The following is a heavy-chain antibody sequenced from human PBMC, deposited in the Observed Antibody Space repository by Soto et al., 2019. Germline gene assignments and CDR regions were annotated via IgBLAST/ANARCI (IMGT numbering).Heavy chain of an antibody. J-gene: IGHJ6*02. CDR2: ISSSSSTI. CDR1: GFTFSSYS. Sequence: TGGSLRLSCAASGFTFSSYSMNWVRQAPGKGLEWVSYISSSSSTIYYADSVKGRFTISRDNAKNSLYLQMNSLRDEDTAFYYCARDPHIGSESTRSGMDVWGQGTTVTVSS. CDR3: ARDPHIGSESTRSGMDV. V-gene: IGHV3-48*02. D-gene: IGHD3-10*01.